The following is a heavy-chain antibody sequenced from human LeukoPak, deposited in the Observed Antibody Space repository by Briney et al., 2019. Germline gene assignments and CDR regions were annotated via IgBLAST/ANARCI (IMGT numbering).Heavy chain of an antibody. CDR2: IRSKAYGGTT. J-gene: IGHJ6*02. Sequence: GGSLRLSCTASGFTFGDYAMSWVRQAPGEGLEWVGFIRSKAYGGTTEYAASVKGRFTISRDDSKSIAYLQMNSLKTEDTAVYYCTRTSVAGRTGYYYYGMDVWGQGTTVTVSS. CDR3: TRTSVAGRTGYYYYGMDV. CDR1: GFTFGDYA. D-gene: IGHD6-19*01. V-gene: IGHV3-49*04.